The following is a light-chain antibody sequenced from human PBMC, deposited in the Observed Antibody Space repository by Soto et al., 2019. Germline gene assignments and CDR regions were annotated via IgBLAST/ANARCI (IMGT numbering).Light chain of an antibody. CDR3: CSYAGSSYV. CDR1: SSDVGTYNL. J-gene: IGLJ1*01. Sequence: QSALTQPASLSGSPGQSITISCTGSSSDVGTYNLVSWYQQHPGEAPKLMIYEVTKRPSGVSYRFSGSKSGNTASLTISGLQAEDEADYCCCSYAGSSYVFGTGTKVT. V-gene: IGLV2-23*02. CDR2: EVT.